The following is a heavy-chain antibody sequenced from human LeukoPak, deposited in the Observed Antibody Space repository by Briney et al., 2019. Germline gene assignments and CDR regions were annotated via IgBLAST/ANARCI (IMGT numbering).Heavy chain of an antibody. J-gene: IGHJ3*02. CDR3: ARAISSGWFKNAFDI. Sequence: SETLSLTCTVSGDSISTSYWGWIRQPAEKRLEWIGRIYTSGSTNYNPSLESRGTMSVDTSKNQFSLNLSSVTAADTAVYYCARAISSGWFKNAFDIWGQGTMVTVSS. CDR1: GDSISTSY. V-gene: IGHV4-4*07. CDR2: IYTSGST. D-gene: IGHD6-19*01.